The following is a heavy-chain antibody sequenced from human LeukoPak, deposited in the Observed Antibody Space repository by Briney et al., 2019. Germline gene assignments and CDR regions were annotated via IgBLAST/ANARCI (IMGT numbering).Heavy chain of an antibody. CDR3: ARRGVYLGVY. V-gene: IGHV3-30-3*01. J-gene: IGHJ4*02. D-gene: IGHD2-8*01. CDR1: GFTFSSYA. CDR2: ISYDGSNK. Sequence: GGSLRLSCAASGFTFSSYAMHWVRQAPGKGLEWVAVISYDGSNKYYADSVKGRFTISRDNSKNTLYLQMHNLRAEDTAVYYCARRGVYLGVYWGQGTLVTVSS.